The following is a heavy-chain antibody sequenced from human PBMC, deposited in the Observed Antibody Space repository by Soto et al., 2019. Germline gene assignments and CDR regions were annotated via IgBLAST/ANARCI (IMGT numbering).Heavy chain of an antibody. Sequence: GGSLRLSCAASGFTFNSYAFHWVRQAPGEGLEWVAFISSDGGNEYYADSVKGRFTISRDDSKNTLYVQMESLRTEDTAVYYCAKSAASGNSYHSYCYGMDVWGQGTTVTVSS. D-gene: IGHD1-26*01. CDR3: AKSAASGNSYHSYCYGMDV. V-gene: IGHV3-30-3*02. CDR2: ISSDGGNE. CDR1: GFTFNSYA. J-gene: IGHJ6*02.